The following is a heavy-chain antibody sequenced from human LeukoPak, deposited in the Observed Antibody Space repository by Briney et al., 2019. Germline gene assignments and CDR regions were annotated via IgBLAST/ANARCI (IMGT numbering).Heavy chain of an antibody. D-gene: IGHD3-9*01. Sequence: GGSLRLSCAASGFTFSSYEMNWVRQAPGKGLEWVSYISSSGSTIYYADSVKGRFTISRDNAKNSLYLQMNSLRAEDTAVYYCARVSGRYSVDYWGQGTLVTVSS. CDR2: ISSSGSTI. J-gene: IGHJ4*02. CDR1: GFTFSSYE. V-gene: IGHV3-48*03. CDR3: ARVSGRYSVDY.